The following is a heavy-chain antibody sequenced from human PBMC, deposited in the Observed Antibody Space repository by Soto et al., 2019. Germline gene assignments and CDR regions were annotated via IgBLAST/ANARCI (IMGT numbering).Heavy chain of an antibody. CDR3: ARTIEARRGYGMDV. Sequence: GSLXXSCAASGFTFSXXXXXXVRQAPGKGLEWVSYISSSSSTIYYADSVKGRFTISRDNAKNSLYLQMNSLRDEDTAVYYCARTIEARRGYGMDVWGQGTTGTVSS. D-gene: IGHD6-6*01. J-gene: IGHJ6*02. CDR2: ISSSSSTI. V-gene: IGHV3-48*02. CDR1: GFTFSXXX.